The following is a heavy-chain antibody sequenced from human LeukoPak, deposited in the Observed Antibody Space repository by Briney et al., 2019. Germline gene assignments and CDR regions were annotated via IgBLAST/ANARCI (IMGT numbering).Heavy chain of an antibody. CDR2: IYYSGST. D-gene: IGHD2-2*01. J-gene: IGHJ5*02. V-gene: IGHV4-39*07. Sequence: SETLSLTCTVSGGSISSSSYYWGWIRQPPGKGLEWIGSIYYSGSTYYNPSLKSRVTISVDTSKNQFSLKLNSVTAADTAVYYCARTTEDCSSTSCYQYWFDPWGQGTLVTVSS. CDR1: GGSISSSSYY. CDR3: ARTTEDCSSTSCYQYWFDP.